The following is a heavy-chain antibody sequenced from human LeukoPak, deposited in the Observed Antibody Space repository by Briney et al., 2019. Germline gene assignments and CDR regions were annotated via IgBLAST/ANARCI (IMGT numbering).Heavy chain of an antibody. Sequence: GGSLRLSCAASGFTVSSNYMSWVRQAPGKGLEWVSVIYSGGSTYYADSVKGRFTISRDNSKNTLYLQMNSLRAEDTAVYYCARYSSGWYVDYWGQGTLVTVSS. CDR1: GFTVSSNY. J-gene: IGHJ4*02. CDR3: ARYSSGWYVDY. CDR2: IYSGGST. D-gene: IGHD6-19*01. V-gene: IGHV3-53*01.